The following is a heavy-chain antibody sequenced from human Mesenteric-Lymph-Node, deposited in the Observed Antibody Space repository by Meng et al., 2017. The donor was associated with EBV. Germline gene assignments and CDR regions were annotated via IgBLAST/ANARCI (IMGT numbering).Heavy chain of an antibody. CDR3: ARGATSVFDL. CDR2: TYYRSKWYN. CDR1: GDSVSSSSAA. J-gene: IGHJ2*01. V-gene: IGHV6-1*01. Sequence: QVQLQQSGPGLVXXXXXPPLTCSISGDSVSSSSAAWTWIRQSPSRGLEWLGRTYYRSKWYNDYAVFVKSRITINPDTSKNQFSLQLNSVTPEDTAVYYCARGATSVFDLWGRGTLVTVSS.